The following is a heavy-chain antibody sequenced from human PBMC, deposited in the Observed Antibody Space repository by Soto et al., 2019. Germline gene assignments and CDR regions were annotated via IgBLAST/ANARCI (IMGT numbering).Heavy chain of an antibody. CDR3: AKGPQGYDILTGYPGLFDY. Sequence: PSETLSLTCTVSGDSTSDGRYYWGWIRQSPGKGLEWIGSIYYSGNTYYNPSLKSRLTIPLDTFKNQFSLILTSVTAEDTAVYYCAKGPQGYDILTGYPGLFDYWGQGTLVTVSS. J-gene: IGHJ4*02. V-gene: IGHV4-39*07. CDR1: GDSTSDGRYY. CDR2: IYYSGNT. D-gene: IGHD3-9*01.